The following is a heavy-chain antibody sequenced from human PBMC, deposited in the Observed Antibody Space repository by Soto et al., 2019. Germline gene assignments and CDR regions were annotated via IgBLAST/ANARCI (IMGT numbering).Heavy chain of an antibody. CDR2: ISGSGGST. CDR1: GFTFSSYA. V-gene: IGHV3-23*01. Sequence: GGSLRLSCAASGFTFSSYAMSWVRQAPGKGLEWVSAISGSGGSTYYADSVKGRFTISRDNSKNTLYLQMNSLRAEDTAVYYCAKDGDYGGNSAWYFDLWGRGTLVTVSS. D-gene: IGHD4-17*01. J-gene: IGHJ2*01. CDR3: AKDGDYGGNSAWYFDL.